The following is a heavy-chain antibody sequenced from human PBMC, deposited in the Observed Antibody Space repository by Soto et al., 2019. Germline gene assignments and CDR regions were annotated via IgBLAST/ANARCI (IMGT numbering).Heavy chain of an antibody. Sequence: EVQLVESGGGLVQPGGSLRLSCAASGFTFSNYWMYWVRQAPGKGLVWVSRVNNDGTDTTHADSVKGRFTISRDNAENTLYLQMNRLRAGDTAVYYCARGGLQHALDVWGQGSTVTVSS. J-gene: IGHJ6*02. V-gene: IGHV3-74*03. CDR1: GFTFSNYW. D-gene: IGHD6-13*01. CDR2: VNNDGTDT. CDR3: ARGGLQHALDV.